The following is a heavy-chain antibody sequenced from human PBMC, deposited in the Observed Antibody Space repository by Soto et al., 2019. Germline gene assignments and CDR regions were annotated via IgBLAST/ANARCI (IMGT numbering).Heavy chain of an antibody. CDR3: ARAPSIYESGYYDF. CDR1: GFTFRDYW. V-gene: IGHV3-74*01. Sequence: PVGSLRLSCSASGFTFRDYWMYWVRQAPGKGLVWVSRIISDGSYTFYADSVKGRFTISRDNAKNTLYLQMNSLRAEDTAVYYCARAPSIYESGYYDFWGQGTLVTVSS. CDR2: IISDGSYT. J-gene: IGHJ4*02. D-gene: IGHD3-3*01.